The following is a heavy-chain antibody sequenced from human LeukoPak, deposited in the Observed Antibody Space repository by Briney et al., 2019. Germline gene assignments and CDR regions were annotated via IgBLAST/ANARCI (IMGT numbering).Heavy chain of an antibody. CDR3: ARLTYYYDSSGYYSDY. J-gene: IGHJ4*02. CDR2: ISSSSSYI. Sequence: GGSLRLSCAASGFTFSSYSMNWVRQAPGKGLEWVSSISSSSSYIYYADSVKGRFTISRDNAKNSLYLQMNSLRVEDTAVYYCARLTYYYDSSGYYSDYWGQGTLVTVSS. D-gene: IGHD3-22*01. CDR1: GFTFSSYS. V-gene: IGHV3-21*01.